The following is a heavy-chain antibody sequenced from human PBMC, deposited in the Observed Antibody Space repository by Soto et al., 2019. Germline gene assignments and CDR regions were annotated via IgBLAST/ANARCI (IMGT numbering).Heavy chain of an antibody. V-gene: IGHV3-33*01. CDR3: AREITMVRGDWFDP. D-gene: IGHD3-10*01. Sequence: VAVIWYDGSNKYYADSVKGRFTISRDNSKNTLYLQMNSLRAEDTAVYYCAREITMVRGDWFDPWGQGTLVTVSS. CDR2: IWYDGSNK. J-gene: IGHJ5*02.